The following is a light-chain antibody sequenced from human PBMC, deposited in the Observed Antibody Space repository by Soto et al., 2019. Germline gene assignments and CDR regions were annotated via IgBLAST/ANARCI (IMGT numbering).Light chain of an antibody. CDR1: SSDGGGYNY. CDR3: SSYTSSSTLLYV. CDR2: DVS. J-gene: IGLJ1*01. V-gene: IGLV2-14*01. Sequence: QSALTQPASVSGSPGQSITISCTGTSSDGGGYNYGSWYQQHPGKAPTLMIYDVSNRPSGVSNRFSGSKSGNTASLTISGLQAEDEADYYCSSYTSSSTLLYVFGTGTKLTVL.